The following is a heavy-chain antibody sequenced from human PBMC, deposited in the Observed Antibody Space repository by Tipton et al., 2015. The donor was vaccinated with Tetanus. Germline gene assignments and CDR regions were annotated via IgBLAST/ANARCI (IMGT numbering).Heavy chain of an antibody. J-gene: IGHJ4*02. CDR3: ARESIRLIGEVIFRYFDV. CDR1: GGSISSSSYY. CDR2: MSYSGRT. V-gene: IGHV4-39*07. D-gene: IGHD3-3*02. Sequence: TLSLTCTVSGGSISSSSYYWGWIRQPPGKGLEWIGSMSYSGRTYYNPSLKSRVTTSVDTSKNQFSLKLSSVTAADTAVYFCARESIRLIGEVIFRYFDVWGQGTLVTVSS.